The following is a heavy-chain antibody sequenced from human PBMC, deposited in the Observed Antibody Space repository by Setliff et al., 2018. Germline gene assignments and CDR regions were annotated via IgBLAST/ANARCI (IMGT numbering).Heavy chain of an antibody. CDR2: ISSTITTT. CDR3: VRGYCSSSSCYGTMGY. J-gene: IGHJ4*02. CDR1: GFTSSSSA. D-gene: IGHD2-2*01. Sequence: PGGSLRLSCAASGFTSSSSAMAWVRQAPGKGLEWVSAISSTITTTNYADSVKGRFTISRDNAKNTLYLQMNSLRAEDTAVYYCVRGYCSSSSCYGTMGYWGQGTLVTVSS. V-gene: IGHV3-21*01.